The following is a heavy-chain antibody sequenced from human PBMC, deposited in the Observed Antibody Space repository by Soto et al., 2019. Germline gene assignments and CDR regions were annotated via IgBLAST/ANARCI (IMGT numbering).Heavy chain of an antibody. Sequence: QVQLVESGGGVVQPGRSLRLSCAASGFTFSSYGMHWVRQAPGKGLEWVAVISYDGSNKYYADSVKGRFTISRDNSKNTLYLQMNSLRAEDTAVYYCAKDGNGGWYPGDYWGQGTLVTVSS. V-gene: IGHV3-30*18. CDR1: GFTFSSYG. J-gene: IGHJ4*02. CDR3: AKDGNGGWYPGDY. D-gene: IGHD6-19*01. CDR2: ISYDGSNK.